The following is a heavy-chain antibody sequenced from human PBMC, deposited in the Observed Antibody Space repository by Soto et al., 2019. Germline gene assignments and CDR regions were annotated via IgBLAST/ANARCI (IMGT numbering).Heavy chain of an antibody. V-gene: IGHV3-48*02. CDR1: GFTFRASS. Sequence: VQLVESGGDLVQPGGSLRLSCAASGFTFRASSMSWVRQAPGKGLEWISYISSGSRTIYYADSVKGRCTISRDNAKNSLDLHMNSLRDEDTAVYFCARDHGSGSFPSYLDFWGPGTLVTVSS. J-gene: IGHJ4*02. CDR3: ARDHGSGSFPSYLDF. D-gene: IGHD1-26*01. CDR2: ISSGSRTI.